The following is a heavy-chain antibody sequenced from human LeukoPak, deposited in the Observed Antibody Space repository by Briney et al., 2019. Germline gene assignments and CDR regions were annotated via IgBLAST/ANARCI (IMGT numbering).Heavy chain of an antibody. D-gene: IGHD5-24*01. V-gene: IGHV4-4*02. CDR1: GGSISSSNW. CDR3: ASNGDGYNPDDAFDI. CDR2: IYHSGST. Sequence: SGTLSLTCAVSGGSISSSNWWSWVRQPPGKGLEWIGEIYHSGSTNYNPSLKSRVTISVDKSKNQFSLKLSSVTAADTAVYYCASNGDGYNPDDAFDIWGQGTMVTVSS. J-gene: IGHJ3*02.